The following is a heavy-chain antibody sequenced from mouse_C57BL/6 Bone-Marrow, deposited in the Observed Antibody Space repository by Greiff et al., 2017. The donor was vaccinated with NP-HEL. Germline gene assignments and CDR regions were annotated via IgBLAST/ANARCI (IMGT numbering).Heavy chain of an antibody. CDR1: GFSLTSYG. J-gene: IGHJ3*01. V-gene: IGHV2-5*01. CDR2: IWRGGST. Sequence: VQLQQPGPGLVQPSQSLSITCTVSGFSLTSYGVHWVRQSPGKGLEWMGVIWRGGSTDHNAAFMSRLSITKDNSKSQDFFKMNSLQADDTAIYYCAYENYGRFAYWGQGTLGTVSA. CDR3: AYENYGRFAY. D-gene: IGHD1-1*01.